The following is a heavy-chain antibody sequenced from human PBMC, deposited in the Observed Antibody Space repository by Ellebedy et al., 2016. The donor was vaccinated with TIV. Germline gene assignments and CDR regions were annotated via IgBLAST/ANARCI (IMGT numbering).Heavy chain of an antibody. D-gene: IGHD3-22*01. CDR2: IYYSGST. CDR3: ASWDSNWFNP. V-gene: IGHV4-31*03. J-gene: IGHJ5*02. Sequence: SETLSLXCTVSGGSISSGGYYWSWIRQHPGKGLEWIGYIYYSGSTYYNPSLKSRVTISVDTSKNQFSLKLSSVTAADTAVYYCASWDSNWFNPWGQGTLVTVSS. CDR1: GGSISSGGYY.